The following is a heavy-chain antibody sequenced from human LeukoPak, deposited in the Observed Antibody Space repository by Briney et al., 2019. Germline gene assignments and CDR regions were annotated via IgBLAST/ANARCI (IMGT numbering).Heavy chain of an antibody. V-gene: IGHV3-23*01. Sequence: PGGSLRLSCAASGFTFSTYALSWVRQAPGKGLEWVSGVGGSGDRTYYADSVKGRFTISRDNSKNTLFLHMDSMRAEDTAVYYCARSRYSGDDRDFYYGMDVWGQGTTVTVSS. J-gene: IGHJ6*02. D-gene: IGHD5-12*01. CDR2: VGGSGDRT. CDR3: ARSRYSGDDRDFYYGMDV. CDR1: GFTFSTYA.